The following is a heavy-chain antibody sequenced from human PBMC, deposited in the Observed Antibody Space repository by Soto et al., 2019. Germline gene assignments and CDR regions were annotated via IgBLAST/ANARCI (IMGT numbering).Heavy chain of an antibody. Sequence: QVQLVESGGGLVKPGGSLRLTCAASGFSISDHYMSWIRQAPGKGLEWVSYSSNSGTFTKYADSVKGRFSISRDNAKNSLYLEINSLRGEDTAIYYCARSGDNYNVLDYWGQGTRSPSPQ. CDR2: SSNSGTFT. CDR1: GFSISDHY. V-gene: IGHV3-11*05. CDR3: ARSGDNYNVLDY. J-gene: IGHJ4*02. D-gene: IGHD3-10*02.